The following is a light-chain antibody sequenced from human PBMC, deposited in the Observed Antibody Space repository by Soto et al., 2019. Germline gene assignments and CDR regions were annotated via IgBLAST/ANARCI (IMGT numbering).Light chain of an antibody. CDR1: QSISSW. CDR2: DAS. V-gene: IGKV1-5*01. J-gene: IGKJ1*01. Sequence: IQITQSPSTLSASVGDRVTITCRASQSISSWLAWYQQKPGKAPKLLIYDASSLESGVPSRFSGSGSGTEFTLTISSLQPDDFATYYCQQYNSQWTFGQGTKV. CDR3: QQYNSQWT.